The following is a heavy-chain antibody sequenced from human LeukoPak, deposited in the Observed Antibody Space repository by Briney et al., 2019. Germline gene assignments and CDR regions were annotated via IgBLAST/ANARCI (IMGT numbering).Heavy chain of an antibody. V-gene: IGHV3-23*01. J-gene: IGHJ4*02. Sequence: GGSLRLSCGASGFTFSSCAMTWVRQAPGKGLEWVSAISGSGDNTYYADSVKGRSTISRDNSKTTLNLQMNSLRAEDTAVYYCAKGIGLAVAGLHYWGQGTLVTVSS. D-gene: IGHD6-19*01. CDR2: ISGSGDNT. CDR3: AKGIGLAVAGLHY. CDR1: GFTFSSCA.